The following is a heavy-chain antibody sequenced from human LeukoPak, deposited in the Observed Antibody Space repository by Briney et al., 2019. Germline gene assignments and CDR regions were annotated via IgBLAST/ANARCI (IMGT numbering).Heavy chain of an antibody. V-gene: IGHV4-34*01. J-gene: IGHJ4*02. CDR1: GGSFSGYY. D-gene: IGHD3-10*01. CDR3: ARVMPEYYGSRNRRTLGFDY. CDR2: INHSGST. Sequence: PSETLSLTCAVYGGSFSGYYWSWIRQPPGKGLEWIGEINHSGSTNYNPSLKSRVTISVDTSKNQFSLKLSSVTAADTAVYYCARVMPEYYGSRNRRTLGFDYWGQGTLVTVSS.